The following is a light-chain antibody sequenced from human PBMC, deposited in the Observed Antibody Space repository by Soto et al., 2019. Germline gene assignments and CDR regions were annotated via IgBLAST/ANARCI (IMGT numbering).Light chain of an antibody. CDR1: QTISSW. V-gene: IGKV1-5*01. J-gene: IGKJ1*01. CDR2: DAS. Sequence: DIQMTQSPSTLSGSVGDRVTITCRASQTISSWLAWYQQKPGKAPNLLIYDASTLENGVPSRLSGSASGTDFTLTISSLQPYDFATYYCQQYNSYSPRTFGQGTKVDIK. CDR3: QQYNSYSPRT.